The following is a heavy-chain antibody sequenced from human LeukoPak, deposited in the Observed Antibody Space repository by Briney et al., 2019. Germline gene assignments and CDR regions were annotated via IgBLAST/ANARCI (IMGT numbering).Heavy chain of an antibody. CDR2: IYYSGST. J-gene: IGHJ4*02. Sequence: SQTLSLTCTVSGGSISSGGYYWSWIRQHPGKGLEWIGYIYYSGSTYYIPSLKSRVTISVDTSKNQFSLKLTSVTAADTAVYYCARERGSLPDYWGQGTLVTVSS. CDR3: ARERGSLPDY. D-gene: IGHD3-16*01. V-gene: IGHV4-31*03. CDR1: GGSISSGGYY.